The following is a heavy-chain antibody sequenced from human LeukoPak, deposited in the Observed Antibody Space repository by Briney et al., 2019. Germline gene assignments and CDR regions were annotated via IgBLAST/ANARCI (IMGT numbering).Heavy chain of an antibody. Sequence: GGSLRLSCAASGFTFSGFWMHWVRQAPGKGLVWVSRINSDGSSTNYADSVKGRFTISRDNAKNTLYLQMNSLRAEDTAVYYCARDGPERDYFDFRGQGTLVTVSS. CDR3: ARDGPERDYFDF. CDR2: INSDGSST. D-gene: IGHD1-1*01. CDR1: GFTFSGFW. J-gene: IGHJ4*02. V-gene: IGHV3-74*01.